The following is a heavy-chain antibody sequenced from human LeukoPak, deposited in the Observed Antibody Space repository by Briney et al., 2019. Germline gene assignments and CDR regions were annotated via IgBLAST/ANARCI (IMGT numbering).Heavy chain of an antibody. J-gene: IGHJ4*02. CDR1: GYTFTSYY. CDR3: ARGGDYYDSSGDACFDY. Sequence: ASLKVSCKASGYTFTSYYMHWVRQAPGQGLEWMGIINPSGGSTSYAQKFQGRVTMTRDTSTSTVYMELSSLRSEDTAVYYCARGGDYYDSSGDACFDYWGQGTLVTVSS. V-gene: IGHV1-46*01. D-gene: IGHD3-22*01. CDR2: INPSGGST.